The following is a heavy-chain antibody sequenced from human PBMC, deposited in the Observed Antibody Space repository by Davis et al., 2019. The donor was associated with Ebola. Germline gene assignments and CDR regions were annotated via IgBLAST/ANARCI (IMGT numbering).Heavy chain of an antibody. D-gene: IGHD6-19*01. V-gene: IGHV1-46*01. Sequence: ASVKVSCKASGYTFTSYYMHWVRQAPGQGLEWMGIINPSGGSTSYAQKFQGRVTLTTDTSTSTAYMEMRSLRSDDTAVDYCARDLVSGWYICDSWGQGTLVSVSS. CDR2: INPSGGST. CDR1: GYTFTSYY. CDR3: ARDLVSGWYICDS. J-gene: IGHJ4*02.